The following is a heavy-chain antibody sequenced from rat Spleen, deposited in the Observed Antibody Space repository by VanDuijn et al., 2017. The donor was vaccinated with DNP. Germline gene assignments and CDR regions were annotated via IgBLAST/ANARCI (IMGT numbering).Heavy chain of an antibody. J-gene: IGHJ4*01. CDR2: ISTSGGRT. V-gene: IGHV5-46*01. CDR1: GFTFSSLP. Sequence: EVQLVESGGGLVQPGRSMKVSCAASGFTFSSLPMAWVRQAPTKGLEWVATISTSGGRTYYRDSVKGRFTISRDNARRTLYLQMNSLRSEDTATDYCTRDNDSSSIPYYYAMDAWGQGTSVTVSS. D-gene: IGHD1-2*01. CDR3: TRDNDSSSIPYYYAMDA.